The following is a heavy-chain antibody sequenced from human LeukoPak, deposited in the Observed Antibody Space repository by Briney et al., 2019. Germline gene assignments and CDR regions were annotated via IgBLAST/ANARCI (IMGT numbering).Heavy chain of an antibody. D-gene: IGHD2-21*01. CDR2: IKQDGSEK. Sequence: GGSLRLSCAASGFTISTYWMSWVRQAQGKGLEWVANIKQDGSEKYYVDSVKGRFTISRDNAKNSLYLQMNSLRAEDTAVYYCARHIGTYYDYWGQGTLVTVSS. CDR1: GFTISTYW. V-gene: IGHV3-7*01. CDR3: ARHIGTYYDY. J-gene: IGHJ4*02.